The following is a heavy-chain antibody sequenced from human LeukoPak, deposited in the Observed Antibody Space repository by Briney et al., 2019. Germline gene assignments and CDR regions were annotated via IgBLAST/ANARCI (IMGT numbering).Heavy chain of an antibody. Sequence: GGSLRLSCAASGFTFSDYYMSWIRQAPGKGLEWVSYISSSGSTIYYADSVKGRFTISRDNAKNSLYLQMNSLRAEDTAVYYCARVRYYYDSSGQTYYFDYWGQGTLVTVSS. J-gene: IGHJ4*02. CDR3: ARVRYYYDSSGQTYYFDY. D-gene: IGHD3-22*01. CDR1: GFTFSDYY. CDR2: ISSSGSTI. V-gene: IGHV3-11*04.